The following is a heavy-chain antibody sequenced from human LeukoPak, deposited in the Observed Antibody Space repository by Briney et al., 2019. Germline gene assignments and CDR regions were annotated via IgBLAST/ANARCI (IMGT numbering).Heavy chain of an antibody. Sequence: SETLSLTCTVSLDSTTSNFWSWVRQPPGKGLEWIGEIYRSGSPNYNPSLQSRVTISIDRSRNQIVLELSSVTAADTAVYYCAREILGGFNPGAYWGQGILVTVSS. CDR1: LDSTTSNF. CDR2: IYRSGSP. J-gene: IGHJ4*02. CDR3: AREILGGFNPGAY. D-gene: IGHD1-14*01. V-gene: IGHV4-4*02.